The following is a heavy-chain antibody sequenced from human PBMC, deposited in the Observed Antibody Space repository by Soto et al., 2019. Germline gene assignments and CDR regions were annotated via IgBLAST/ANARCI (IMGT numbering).Heavy chain of an antibody. D-gene: IGHD2-15*01. V-gene: IGHV3-23*01. J-gene: IGHJ1*01. CDR2: ILGSGHTT. CDR1: GFTFTNYA. Sequence: PGGSLGLCCAASGFTFTNYAMSWVRQAPGKGPEWVSGILGSGHTTFYADSVKGRFIVSRDNSKNTLSLQMNSLRAEDRAVYYCAKDPNAEHVGAFAFWGHGTLVIVSS. CDR3: AKDPNAEHVGAFAF.